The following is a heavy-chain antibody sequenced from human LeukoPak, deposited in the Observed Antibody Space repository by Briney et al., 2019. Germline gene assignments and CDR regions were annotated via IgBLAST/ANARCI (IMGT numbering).Heavy chain of an antibody. J-gene: IGHJ4*02. Sequence: PGGSLRLSCAASGFTFSSYWMSWVRQPPGKGLEWVAIIWYGGSNKTYEDSVKGRFTISRDNSKNTLYLQMNSLRAEDTAVYYCARGVDYYENSGTIDYWGQGTLVTVSS. V-gene: IGHV3-33*08. D-gene: IGHD3-22*01. CDR1: GFTFSSYW. CDR2: IWYGGSNK. CDR3: ARGVDYYENSGTIDY.